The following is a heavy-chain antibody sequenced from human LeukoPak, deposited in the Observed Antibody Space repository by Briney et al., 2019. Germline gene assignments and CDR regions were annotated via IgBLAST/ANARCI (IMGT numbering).Heavy chain of an antibody. D-gene: IGHD6-13*01. CDR3: ARDGSSSWYAYYGMDV. Sequence: GGSLRLSCAASGFTFSSYGMHWVRHAPGKGLEWVAVIWYDGSNKYYADSVKGRFTISRDNSKNTLYLQMNSLRAEDTAVYYCARDGSSSWYAYYGMDVWGQGTTVTVSS. CDR1: GFTFSSYG. CDR2: IWYDGSNK. V-gene: IGHV3-33*01. J-gene: IGHJ6*02.